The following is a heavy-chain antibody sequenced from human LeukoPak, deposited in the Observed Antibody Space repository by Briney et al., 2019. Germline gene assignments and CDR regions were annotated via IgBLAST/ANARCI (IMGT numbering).Heavy chain of an antibody. CDR2: IIPIFGTA. CDR3: ARMGQIPAAIRDAFDI. D-gene: IGHD2-2*02. CDR1: GGTFSSYA. J-gene: IGHJ3*02. Sequence: SVKVSCKASGGTFSSYAISWVRQAPGQGLEWMGGIIPIFGTANYAQKFQGRVTITTDESTSTAYMELSSLRSEDTAVYYCARMGQIPAAIRDAFDIWGQGTMVTVSS. V-gene: IGHV1-69*05.